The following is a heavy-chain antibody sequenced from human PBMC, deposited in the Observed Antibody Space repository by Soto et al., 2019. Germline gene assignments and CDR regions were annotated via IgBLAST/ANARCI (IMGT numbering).Heavy chain of an antibody. J-gene: IGHJ5*02. D-gene: IGHD6-13*01. Sequence: QVQLVESGGGVVQPGRSLRLSCAASGFTFSSYGMHWVRQAPGKGLEWVAVISYYGSNKYYADSVKGRFTISGDNSKNTLYLQMNSLRAEDTAVYYCAKDVGVRGYSSSWSRPDGTWIDPWGQGTLVTVSS. CDR3: AKDVGVRGYSSSWSRPDGTWIDP. CDR1: GFTFSSYG. V-gene: IGHV3-30*18. CDR2: ISYYGSNK.